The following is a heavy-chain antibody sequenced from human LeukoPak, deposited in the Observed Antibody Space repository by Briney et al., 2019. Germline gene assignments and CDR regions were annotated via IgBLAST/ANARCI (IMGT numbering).Heavy chain of an antibody. V-gene: IGHV4-34*01. D-gene: IGHD3-10*01. CDR3: ARYPLYGSGSYNWLDP. Sequence: SETLSLTCAVYGGSFSGYYWSWIRQPPGKGLEWIGEINHSGSTNYNPSLKSRVTISVDTSKNQFSLKLSSVTAADTAVYYCARYPLYGSGSYNWLDPWGQGTLVTVSS. CDR2: INHSGST. J-gene: IGHJ5*02. CDR1: GGSFSGYY.